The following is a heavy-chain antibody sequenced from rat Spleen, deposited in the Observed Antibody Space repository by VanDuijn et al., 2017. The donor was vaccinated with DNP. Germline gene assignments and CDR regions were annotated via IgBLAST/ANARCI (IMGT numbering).Heavy chain of an antibody. Sequence: EVQLQESGPGLVKPSQSLSLTCSVTGYSITSNYWAWIRKFPGNKMEWIGHISYSGSSSYHPSLKSRISITRDTTKNQFFLQLNSVTTEDTATYYCASGGAGIWFAYWGQGTLVTVSS. CDR1: GYSITSNY. V-gene: IGHV3-1*01. CDR2: ISYSGSS. J-gene: IGHJ3*01. CDR3: ASGGAGIWFAY. D-gene: IGHD4-2*01.